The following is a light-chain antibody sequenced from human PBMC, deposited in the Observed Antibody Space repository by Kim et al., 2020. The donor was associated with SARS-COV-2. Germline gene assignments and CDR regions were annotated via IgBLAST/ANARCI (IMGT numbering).Light chain of an antibody. CDR1: SNNVGDQG. Sequence: QTATRTCTGNSNNVGDQGATGMQKHQGHPPKLLSYRDKCRPSGSSERFSATRSGDTASLTITGLQPEDEADYYCSAWDSSLSVWVFGGGTQLTVL. J-gene: IGLJ3*02. CDR3: SAWDSSLSVWV. V-gene: IGLV10-54*04. CDR2: RDK.